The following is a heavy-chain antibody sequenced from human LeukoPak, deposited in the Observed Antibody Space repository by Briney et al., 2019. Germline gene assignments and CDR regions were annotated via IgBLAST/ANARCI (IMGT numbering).Heavy chain of an antibody. D-gene: IGHD2-2*01. J-gene: IGHJ4*02. V-gene: IGHV4-61*01. Sequence: SETLSLTCTVSGGSVSSGTYYWSWIRQPPGTGLEWIGYFYDSGSTNYNPSLKSRVTISVDTSKNQISLKLRSVTAADTAVYYCARGYCSSTSCSPYYFDYWGQGTLVTVSS. CDR2: FYDSGST. CDR1: GGSVSSGTYY. CDR3: ARGYCSSTSCSPYYFDY.